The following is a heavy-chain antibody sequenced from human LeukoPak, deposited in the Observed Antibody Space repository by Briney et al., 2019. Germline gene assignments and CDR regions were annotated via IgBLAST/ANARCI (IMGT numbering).Heavy chain of an antibody. D-gene: IGHD3-10*01. CDR1: GFTFNSYA. Sequence: PGRSLRLSCAASGFTFNSYAMHWVRQAPGKGLEWVAVISFDGSNKYYADSVKGRFTISRDNSKNTLYLQMNSLRAEDTAVYYCARVRGVGSDSFDYWGQGTLVTVSS. V-gene: IGHV3-30-3*01. CDR3: ARVRGVGSDSFDY. CDR2: ISFDGSNK. J-gene: IGHJ4*02.